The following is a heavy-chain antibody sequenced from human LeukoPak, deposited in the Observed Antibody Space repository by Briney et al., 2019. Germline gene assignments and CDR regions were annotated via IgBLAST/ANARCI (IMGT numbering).Heavy chain of an antibody. V-gene: IGHV3-20*04. D-gene: IGHD3-3*01. CDR2: INWNGGST. CDR3: AARIFVVVPRRYYYYYMDV. J-gene: IGHJ6*03. Sequence: GGSLRLSCAASGFTFDDYGMSWVRQAPGKGLEWVSGINWNGGSTGYADSVKGRFTISRDNAKNSPYLQINSLRAEDTALYYCAARIFVVVPRRYYYYYMDVWGKGTTVTVSS. CDR1: GFTFDDYG.